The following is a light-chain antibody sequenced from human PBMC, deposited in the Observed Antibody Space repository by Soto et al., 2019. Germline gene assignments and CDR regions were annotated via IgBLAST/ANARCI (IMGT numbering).Light chain of an antibody. CDR2: EVS. V-gene: IGLV2-23*02. J-gene: IGLJ1*01. CDR3: CTYAGSRSPYV. CDR1: TSDVGSYDL. Sequence: QSVLTQPASVSGSPGQSITISCTGTTSDVGSYDLVSWYQQHPGKAPKIMIYEVSKRPSGDSNRFSGSKSGNTASLTISGLQAEYEANYKCCTYAGSRSPYVFGTGTKVPV.